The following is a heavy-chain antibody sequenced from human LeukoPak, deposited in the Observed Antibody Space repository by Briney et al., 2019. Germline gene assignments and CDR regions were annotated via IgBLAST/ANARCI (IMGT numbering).Heavy chain of an antibody. Sequence: SQTLSLTCTVSGGSINSGTNYWSWIRQPPGKGLEWIGYIYYSGSTNYNPSLKSRVTISVDTSKNQFSLKLSSVTAADTAVYYCARGGAAVDYWGQGTLVTVSS. CDR2: IYYSGST. V-gene: IGHV4-61*01. J-gene: IGHJ4*02. CDR1: GGSINSGTNY. D-gene: IGHD6-25*01. CDR3: ARGGAAVDY.